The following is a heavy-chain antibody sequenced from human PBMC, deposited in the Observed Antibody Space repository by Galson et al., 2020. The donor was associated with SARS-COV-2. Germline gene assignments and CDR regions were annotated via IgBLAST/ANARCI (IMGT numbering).Heavy chain of an antibody. J-gene: IGHJ4*02. V-gene: IGHV4-31*03. D-gene: IGHD3-22*01. CDR1: GGSVGSGGFY. CDR2: IYDTGRT. CDR3: ARDRNYDSSGNYFLDY. Sequence: SETLSLTCTVSGGSVGSGGFYWNWVRQHPGKGLEWIGYIYDTGRTNYNPSLKSRATISADTSMNQFSLKLTSVTAADTAVYYCARDRNYDSSGNYFLDYWGQGTLVTVSS.